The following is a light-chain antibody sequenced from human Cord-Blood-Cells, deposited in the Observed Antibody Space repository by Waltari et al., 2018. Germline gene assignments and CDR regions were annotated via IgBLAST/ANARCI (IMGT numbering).Light chain of an antibody. J-gene: IGLJ2*01. CDR2: KDS. CDR3: QSADSSGTYVV. CDR1: ALPKQH. V-gene: IGLV3-25*03. Sequence: SYELTQPPSVSVSPGQTARITCSGDALPKQHAYWYQQKPGQDPVLVIYKDSERPSGIPERFSGSSSGTTVTLTISGVQAEDEADYYCQSADSSGTYVVFGGGTKLTVL.